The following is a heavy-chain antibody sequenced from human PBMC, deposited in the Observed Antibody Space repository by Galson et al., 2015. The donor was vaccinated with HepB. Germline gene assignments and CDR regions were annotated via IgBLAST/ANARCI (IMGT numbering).Heavy chain of an antibody. J-gene: IGHJ3*02. CDR2: ISSSSSTI. D-gene: IGHD2-15*01. CDR3: ARGAVVVVVAATRGAFDI. Sequence: SLRLSCAASGFTFSSYSMNWVRQAPGKGLEWVSYISSSSSTIYYADSVKGRFTISRDNAKNSLYLQMNSLRAEDTAVYYCARGAVVVVVAATRGAFDIWGQGTMVTVSS. CDR1: GFTFSSYS. V-gene: IGHV3-48*01.